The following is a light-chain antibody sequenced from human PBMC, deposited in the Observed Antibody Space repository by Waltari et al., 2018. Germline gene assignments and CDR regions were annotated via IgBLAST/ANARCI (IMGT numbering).Light chain of an antibody. CDR2: AAS. V-gene: IGKV1-17*01. CDR3: LQHDTYPLT. CDR1: QGIRND. Sequence: DIQMTQSPSSLSASLGDRVTITCRASQGIRNDLDWYQQKPGKAPKRLIYAASSLQSGVPSRFSGSGSGTEFTLTISSLQPEDFATYFCLQHDTYPLTFGPGTKLDIK. J-gene: IGKJ3*01.